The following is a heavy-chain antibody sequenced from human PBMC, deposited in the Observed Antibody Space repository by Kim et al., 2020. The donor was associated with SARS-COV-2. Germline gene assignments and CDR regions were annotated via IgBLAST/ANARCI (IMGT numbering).Heavy chain of an antibody. D-gene: IGHD1-7*01. Sequence: GGSLRLSCAASGFTFSDYYMSWIRQAPGKGLEWVSYISSSSSYTNYADSVKGRFTISRDNAKNSLYLQMNSLRAEDTAVYYCARDGLNWNYGGDYFDYWGQGTLVTVSS. J-gene: IGHJ4*02. CDR1: GFTFSDYY. CDR2: ISSSSSYT. V-gene: IGHV3-11*05. CDR3: ARDGLNWNYGGDYFDY.